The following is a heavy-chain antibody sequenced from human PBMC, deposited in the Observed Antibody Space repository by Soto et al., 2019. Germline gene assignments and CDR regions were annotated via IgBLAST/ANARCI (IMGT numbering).Heavy chain of an antibody. Sequence: PXGSLRLSCAASGFTFSSYAMSWVRQAPGKGLEWVSAISGSGGSTYYADSVKGRFTISRDNSKNTLYLQMNSLRAEDTAVYYCAKDYLDSGSYSRSSRSSDYWGQAPLVTVSS. CDR1: GFTFSSYA. V-gene: IGHV3-23*01. D-gene: IGHD1-26*01. J-gene: IGHJ4*02. CDR3: AKDYLDSGSYSRSSRSSDY. CDR2: ISGSGGST.